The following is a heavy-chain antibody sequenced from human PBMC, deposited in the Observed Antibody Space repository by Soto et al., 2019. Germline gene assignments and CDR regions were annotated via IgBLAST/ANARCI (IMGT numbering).Heavy chain of an antibody. CDR3: ATDDYGIFPY. D-gene: IGHD3-10*01. J-gene: IGHJ4*02. CDR2: IDPRSGGT. CDR1: GYPFTTYY. Sequence: GASVKVSCTVSGYPFTTYYIHRVRHAPGQGLEWMGWIDPRSGGTVYEQKFQGRVTMTRDTSISTVYMDLIGLTSDDTALYYCATDDYGIFPYWGQGSLVTVSS. V-gene: IGHV1-2*02.